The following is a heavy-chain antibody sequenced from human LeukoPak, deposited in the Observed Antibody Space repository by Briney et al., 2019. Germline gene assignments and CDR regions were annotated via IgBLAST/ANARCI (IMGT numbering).Heavy chain of an antibody. CDR2: VSYDGSNK. J-gene: IGHJ4*02. CDR1: GFTFSSYG. Sequence: GGSLRLSCAASGFTFSSYGMHWVRQAPGKGLEWVAVVSYDGSNKYYADSVKGRFTISRGNSKNTLYLQMNSLRAEDTAVYYCAREPAANSDFDYWGQGTLVTVSS. V-gene: IGHV3-30*03. D-gene: IGHD1-1*01. CDR3: AREPAANSDFDY.